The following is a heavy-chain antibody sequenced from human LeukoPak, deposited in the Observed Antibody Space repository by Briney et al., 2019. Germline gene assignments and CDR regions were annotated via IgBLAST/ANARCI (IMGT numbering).Heavy chain of an antibody. CDR2: IYYSGST. CDR3: ARDLRPANIAAAGTGWFDP. J-gene: IGHJ5*02. Sequence: SETLSLTCTVSGGSISSYYWSWIRQPPGKGLEWIGYIYYSGSTNYNPSLKSRVTISVDTSKNQSSLKLSSVTAADTAVYYCARDLRPANIAAAGTGWFDPWGQGTLVTVSS. D-gene: IGHD6-13*01. V-gene: IGHV4-59*01. CDR1: GGSISSYY.